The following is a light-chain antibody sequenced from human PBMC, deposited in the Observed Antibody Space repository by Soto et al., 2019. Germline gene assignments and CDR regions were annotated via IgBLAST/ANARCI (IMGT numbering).Light chain of an antibody. CDR1: QSVSSN. CDR3: QQYGSSLWT. V-gene: IGKV3-15*01. CDR2: GAS. J-gene: IGKJ1*01. Sequence: EIVMTQSPATLSLSPGQRATLSCRASQSVSSNLAWYQQILGQAPRLLISGASTRATGIPARFTGSGSGTEFTLTISSLQSEDFAVYYCQQYGSSLWTFGQGTKVDSK.